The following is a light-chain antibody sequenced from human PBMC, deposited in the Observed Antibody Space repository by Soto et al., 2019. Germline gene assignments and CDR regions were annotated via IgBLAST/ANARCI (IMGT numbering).Light chain of an antibody. CDR1: SSDVGGYDY. Sequence: QSVLPQPASVSGSPGQSIAISCTGTSSDVGGYDYVSWYQQSPGKAPKLIIYGVTSRPSGVSTRFSGSKSGSTASLTISGLRAEDEADYYCSSYTTTKNLLFGTGTKVTVL. CDR2: GVT. J-gene: IGLJ1*01. CDR3: SSYTTTKNLL. V-gene: IGLV2-14*01.